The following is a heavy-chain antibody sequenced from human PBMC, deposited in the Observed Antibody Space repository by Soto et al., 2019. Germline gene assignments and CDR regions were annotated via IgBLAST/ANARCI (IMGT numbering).Heavy chain of an antibody. V-gene: IGHV4-30-4*01. J-gene: IGHJ6*02. CDR3: ARDGAAARRVYYYYYGMDV. CDR1: GGSISSGDYY. CDR2: IYYSGST. D-gene: IGHD2-2*01. Sequence: PSETLSLTCTVSGGSISSGDYYWSWIRQPPGKGLEWIGYIYYSGSTYYNPSLKSRVTISVDTSKNQFSLKLSSVTAADTAVYYCARDGAAARRVYYYYYGMDVRGQGTTVTVSS.